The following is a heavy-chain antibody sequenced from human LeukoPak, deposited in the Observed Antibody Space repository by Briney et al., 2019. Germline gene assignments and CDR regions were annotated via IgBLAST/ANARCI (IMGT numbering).Heavy chain of an antibody. CDR2: INTNTGNP. CDR3: ARDSYCSGGTCYSRVGY. D-gene: IGHD2-15*01. V-gene: IGHV7-4-1*02. Sequence: QAPGQGLEWMGWINTNTGNPTYAQGLTERFVFSWDTSVSTAYLQITSLKAEDTAVYFCARDSYCSGGTCYSRVGYWGQGTEVTVSS. J-gene: IGHJ4*02.